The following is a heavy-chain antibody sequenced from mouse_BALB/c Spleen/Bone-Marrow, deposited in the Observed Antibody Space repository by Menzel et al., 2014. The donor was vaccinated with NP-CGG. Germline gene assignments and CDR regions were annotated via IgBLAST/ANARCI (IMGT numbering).Heavy chain of an antibody. CDR1: GYAFTNYL. CDR3: ARWDYAMDY. Sequence: VKLMESGAELVRPGTSVKVSCKAPGYAFTNYLIEWVKQRPGQGLEWIGVINPGSGGTNYNEKFKGKATLTADKSSSTAYMQLSSLTSDDSAVYFCARWDYAMDYWGQGTSVTVSS. CDR2: INPGSGGT. V-gene: IGHV1-54*01. J-gene: IGHJ4*01.